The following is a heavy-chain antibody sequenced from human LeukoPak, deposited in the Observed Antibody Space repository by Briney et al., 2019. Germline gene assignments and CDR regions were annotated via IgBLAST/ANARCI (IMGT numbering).Heavy chain of an antibody. Sequence: GGSLRLSCVASGFSFTSYWMSWVRQAPGKGLEFVAGINQDAGTTNYVDSVKGRFTISRDNAENSLYLQMSSLRAEDTALYYCARDPGWSSFDIWGQGIMVTVS. V-gene: IGHV3-7*01. J-gene: IGHJ3*02. CDR2: INQDAGTT. CDR1: GFSFTSYW. CDR3: ARDPGWSSFDI. D-gene: IGHD2-15*01.